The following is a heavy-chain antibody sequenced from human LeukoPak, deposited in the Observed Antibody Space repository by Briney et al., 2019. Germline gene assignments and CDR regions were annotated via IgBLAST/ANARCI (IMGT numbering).Heavy chain of an antibody. CDR1: GYTFTSYG. V-gene: IGHV1-18*01. D-gene: IGHD3-22*01. J-gene: IGHJ3*02. Sequence: GASVKVSCKASGYTFTSYGISWVRQAPGQGLEWMGWISAYNGNTNYAQKLQGRVTMTTDTSTSTAYMELRSLRSDDTAVYYCARDASNHYYDSSGYHSSRAFDIWGQGTMVTVPS. CDR3: ARDASNHYYDSSGYHSSRAFDI. CDR2: ISAYNGNT.